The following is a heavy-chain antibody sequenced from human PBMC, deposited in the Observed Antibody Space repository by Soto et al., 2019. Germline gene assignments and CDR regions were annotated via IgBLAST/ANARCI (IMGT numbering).Heavy chain of an antibody. V-gene: IGHV3-33*01. CDR2: IWYDGSNK. CDR3: ARGSSLNILTHYYYGMDV. CDR1: GFTFSSYG. Sequence: ESGGGVVQPGRSLRLSCAASGFTFSSYGMHWVRQAPGKGLEWVAVIWYDGSNKYYADSVKGRFTISRDNSKNTLYLQMNSLRAEDTAVYYCARGSSLNILTHYYYGMDVWGQGTTVTVSS. D-gene: IGHD3-9*01. J-gene: IGHJ6*02.